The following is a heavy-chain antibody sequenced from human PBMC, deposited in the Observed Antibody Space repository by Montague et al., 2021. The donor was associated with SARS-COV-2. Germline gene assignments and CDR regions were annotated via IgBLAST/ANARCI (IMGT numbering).Heavy chain of an antibody. J-gene: IGHJ6*02. Sequence: SLRLSCAASGFTFSSYDMHRVRQATGKGREWVSAIGTAGDTYYPGSVKGRFTISRENAKNSLYLQMNSLRAGDTAVYYCARGVTMVQGVIYYYYGMDVWGQGTTVTVSS. D-gene: IGHD3-10*01. CDR3: ARGVTMVQGVIYYYYGMDV. CDR2: IGTAGDT. V-gene: IGHV3-13*04. CDR1: GFTFSSYD.